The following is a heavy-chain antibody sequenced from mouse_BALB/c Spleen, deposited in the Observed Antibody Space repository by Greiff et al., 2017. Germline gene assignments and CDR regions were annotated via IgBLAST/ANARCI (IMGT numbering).Heavy chain of an antibody. CDR2: ISNLAYSI. Sequence: EVKLVESGGGLVQPGGSRKLSCAASGFTFSDYGMAWVRQAPGKGPEWVAFISNLAYSIYYADTVTGRFTISRENAKNTLYLEMSSLRSEDTAMYYCAREENYYAMDYWGQGTSVTVSA. CDR1: GFTFSDYG. J-gene: IGHJ4*01. V-gene: IGHV5-15*02. CDR3: AREENYYAMDY.